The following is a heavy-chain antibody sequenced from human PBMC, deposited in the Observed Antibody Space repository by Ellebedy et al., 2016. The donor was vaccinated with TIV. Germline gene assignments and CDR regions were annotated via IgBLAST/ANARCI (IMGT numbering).Heavy chain of an antibody. CDR3: ARADEGDPLDY. CDR2: IDPRGGRI. J-gene: IGHJ4*02. CDR1: GYSFGSYY. Sequence: AASVKVSCKASGYSFGSYYLHWVRQAPGQGLEWMGIIDPRGGRIDYAQKFKDRVIMSRDKSKNTVYMELSSLRSEDTAIYYCARADEGDPLDYWGQGTLVTVSS. D-gene: IGHD3-10*01. V-gene: IGHV1-46*01.